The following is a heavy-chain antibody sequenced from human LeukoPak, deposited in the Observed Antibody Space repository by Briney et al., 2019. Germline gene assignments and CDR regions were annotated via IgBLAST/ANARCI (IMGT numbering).Heavy chain of an antibody. J-gene: IGHJ4*02. CDR2: TYYSGST. V-gene: IGHV4-59*01. CDR3: ARSSGWYDY. Sequence: PSETLSLTCTVSGGSISSYYWSWIRQPPGKGLEWIGYTYYSGSTNYNPSLKSRVTISVDTSKNQFSLKLSSVTAADTAVYYCARSSGWYDYWGQGTLVTVSS. CDR1: GGSISSYY. D-gene: IGHD6-19*01.